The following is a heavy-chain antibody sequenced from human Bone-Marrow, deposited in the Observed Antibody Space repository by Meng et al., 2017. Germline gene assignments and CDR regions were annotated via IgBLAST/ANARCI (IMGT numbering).Heavy chain of an antibody. CDR1: GYTFTSYD. J-gene: IGHJ4*02. CDR2: MNPNSGNT. CDR3: ARGRKNYDILTGYHN. V-gene: IGHV1-8*03. Sequence: ASVKVSCKASGYTFTSYDINWVRQATGQGLEWMGWMNPNSGNTGYAQKFQGRVTITRNTSISTAYMELSSLRAEDTAAYYCARGRKNYDILTGYHNWGQGTLVNVSS. D-gene: IGHD3-9*01.